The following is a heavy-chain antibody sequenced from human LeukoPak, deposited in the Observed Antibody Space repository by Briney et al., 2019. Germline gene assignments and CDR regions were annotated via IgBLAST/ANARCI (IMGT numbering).Heavy chain of an antibody. CDR3: ARDQVPAAHRGFDY. J-gene: IGHJ4*02. CDR2: IIPIFGTA. D-gene: IGHD2-2*01. CDR1: GGTFSSYA. V-gene: IGHV1-69*13. Sequence: SVKVSCKASGGTFSSYAISWVRQAPGQGLEWMGGIIPIFGTANYAQKFQGRVTITADESTSTAYMGLSSLRSEDTAVYYCARDQVPAAHRGFDYWGQGTLVTVSS.